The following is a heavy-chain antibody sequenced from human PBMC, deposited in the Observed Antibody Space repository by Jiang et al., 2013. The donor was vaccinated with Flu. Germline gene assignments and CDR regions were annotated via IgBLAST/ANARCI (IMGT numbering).Heavy chain of an antibody. CDR1: GYSFISYW. CDR3: ARQSTTVTPLDY. CDR2: IYPGDSDT. D-gene: IGHD4-17*01. Sequence: SGYSFISYWIGWVRQMPGKGLEWMGIIYPGDSDTRYSPSFQGQVTISADKSISTAYLQWNSLKASDTAMYYCARQSTTVTPLDYWGQGTLVTVSS. V-gene: IGHV5-51*01. J-gene: IGHJ4*02.